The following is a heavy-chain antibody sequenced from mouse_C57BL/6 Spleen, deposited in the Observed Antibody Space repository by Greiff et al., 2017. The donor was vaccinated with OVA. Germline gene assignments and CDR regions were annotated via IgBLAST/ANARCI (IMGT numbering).Heavy chain of an antibody. J-gene: IGHJ2*01. CDR2: IHPNSGST. V-gene: IGHV1-64*01. CDR3: ASGPITTVVAPFDY. Sequence: VQLQQPGPELVKPGASVKLSCKASGYTFTSYWMHWVKQRPGQGLEWIGMIHPNSGSTNYNEKFKIKATLTVDKSSSTAYMQLSSLTSEDSAVYYCASGPITTVVAPFDYWGQGTTLTVSS. CDR1: GYTFTSYW. D-gene: IGHD1-1*01.